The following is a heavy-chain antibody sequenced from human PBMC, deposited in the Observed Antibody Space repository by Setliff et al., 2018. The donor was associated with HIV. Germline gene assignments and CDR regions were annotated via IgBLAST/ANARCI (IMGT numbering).Heavy chain of an antibody. Sequence: SETLSLTCAVYGGSFSAYYWSWIRQPPGKGLEWIGEINHSGSMNYNPSLESRVTISVDTSKNQFSLKLSSVTAADTAVYYCARVRNGYYFQRLDYYYMDVWGKGTTVTVS. V-gene: IGHV4-34*01. D-gene: IGHD3-22*01. CDR1: GGSFSAYY. J-gene: IGHJ6*03. CDR3: ARVRNGYYFQRLDYYYMDV. CDR2: INHSGSM.